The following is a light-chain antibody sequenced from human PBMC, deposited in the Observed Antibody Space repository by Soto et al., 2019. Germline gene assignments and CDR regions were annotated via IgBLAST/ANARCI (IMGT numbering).Light chain of an antibody. J-gene: IGKJ1*01. CDR2: AAS. CDR1: QTINTY. CDR3: QQTYDNPRT. V-gene: IGKV1-39*01. Sequence: DIQMTQSPSSLSASIGDRVTITCRASQTINTYLNWYHQKPGKAPQLLIYAASSLQSGVPSRFSGSASGTDFTLTISSLQPEDFATYYCQQTYDNPRTFGQGTKVEIK.